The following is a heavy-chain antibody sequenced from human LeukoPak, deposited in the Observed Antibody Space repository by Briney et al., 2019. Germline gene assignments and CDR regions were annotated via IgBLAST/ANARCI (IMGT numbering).Heavy chain of an antibody. D-gene: IGHD2-2*01. CDR3: AKEGTYCSSTSCYYYYYMDV. V-gene: IGHV3-23*01. CDR2: ISGSGGST. J-gene: IGHJ6*03. CDR1: GFTFSSYA. Sequence: PGGSLRLSCAASGFTFSSYAMSWVRQAPGKGLEWVSAISGSGGSTYYADSVKGRFTISRDNSKSTLYLQMNSLRAEDTAVYYCAKEGTYCSSTSCYYYYYMDVWGKGTTVTVSS.